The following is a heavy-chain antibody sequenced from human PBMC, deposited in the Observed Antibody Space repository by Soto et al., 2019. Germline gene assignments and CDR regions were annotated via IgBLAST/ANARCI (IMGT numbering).Heavy chain of an antibody. CDR3: AREGFDHRPDY. V-gene: IGHV4-4*02. CDR1: GDSISSPNW. CDR2: MFASGSS. Sequence: QVQLQESGPGLVKPSETLSLTCAVSGDSISSPNWWSWYRQPPGKGLELVGEMFASGSSNYNPSLNGRVTMSLGTSKNHFSLRLTSLTAADTGIYYCAREGFDHRPDYWGQGIPVTVSS. J-gene: IGHJ4*02.